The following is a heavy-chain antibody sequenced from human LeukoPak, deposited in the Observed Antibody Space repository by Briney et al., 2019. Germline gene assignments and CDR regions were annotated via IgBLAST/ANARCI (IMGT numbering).Heavy chain of an antibody. CDR3: ARHEYNYGSGTYYYYGMDV. Sequence: SETLSLTCTVSGDSISSYYWSWIRQPPGKGLEWIGYIYYSGSTNYNPSLKSRVIISVDTSENQFSLKLSFVTAADTAVYYCARHEYNYGSGTYYYYGMDVWGQGTTVTVAS. D-gene: IGHD3-10*01. CDR2: IYYSGST. J-gene: IGHJ6*02. CDR1: GDSISSYY. V-gene: IGHV4-59*08.